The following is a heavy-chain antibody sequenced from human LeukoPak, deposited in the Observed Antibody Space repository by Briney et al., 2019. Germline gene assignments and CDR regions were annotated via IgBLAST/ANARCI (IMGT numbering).Heavy chain of an antibody. CDR2: INPNSGGT. CDR1: GYTFTGYY. V-gene: IGHV1-2*02. Sequence: ASVKVSCKASGYTFTGYYMHWVRQAPGQGLEWMGWINPNSGGTNYAQKFQGRVTMTRDTSISTAYMELSRLRSGDTAVYYCARDPPRRDGYNYPLYWGQGTLVTVSS. CDR3: ARDPPRRDGYNYPLY. J-gene: IGHJ4*02. D-gene: IGHD5-24*01.